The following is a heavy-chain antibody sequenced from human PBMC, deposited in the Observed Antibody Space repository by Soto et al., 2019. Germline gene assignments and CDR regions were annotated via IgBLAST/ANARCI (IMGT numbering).Heavy chain of an antibody. D-gene: IGHD2-21*01. CDR1: GLPHSSFA. CDR3: AKDAVYNDGLWLMDH. CDR2: IYGSGGGI. V-gene: IGHV3-23*01. Sequence: PGGSLRLSCTASGLPHSSFAMMWVRQAPGKGLECVSGIYGSGGGIEYAESVKGRFTISRDNSKSTVYLQMTDLRADDTAVYYCAKDAVYNDGLWLMDHWGQGTQVTVSS. J-gene: IGHJ4*02.